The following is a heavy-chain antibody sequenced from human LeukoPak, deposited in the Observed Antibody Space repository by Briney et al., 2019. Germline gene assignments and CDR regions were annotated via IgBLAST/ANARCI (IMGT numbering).Heavy chain of an antibody. CDR3: ATGGMYSGSGFDF. J-gene: IGHJ4*02. V-gene: IGHV1-24*01. CDR2: FDAEEGET. D-gene: IGHD6-13*01. CDR1: GYILTELS. Sequence: ASVKVSCKVSGYILTELSMHWVRQAPGKGLKWMGGFDAEEGETIYSQKFQGRVTMTEDTSTDTAYMELSSLRSEDTAVYYCATGGMYSGSGFDFWGQGTLVTVSS.